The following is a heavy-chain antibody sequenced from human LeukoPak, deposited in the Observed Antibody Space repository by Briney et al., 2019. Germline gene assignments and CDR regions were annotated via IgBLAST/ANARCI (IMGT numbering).Heavy chain of an antibody. V-gene: IGHV3-23*01. CDR1: GFTFSSYA. J-gene: IGHJ4*02. Sequence: SGGSLRLSCAASGFTFSSYAMSWVRQAPGKGLEWVSAISGSGGSTYYADSVKGRFTTSRDNSKNTLYLQMNSLRAEDAAVYYCAKTANYYDSSGYGGFDYWGQGTLVTVSS. CDR2: ISGSGGST. D-gene: IGHD3-22*01. CDR3: AKTANYYDSSGYGGFDY.